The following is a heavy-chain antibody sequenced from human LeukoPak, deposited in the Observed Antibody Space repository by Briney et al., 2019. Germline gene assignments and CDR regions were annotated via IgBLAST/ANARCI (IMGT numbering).Heavy chain of an antibody. CDR3: ARDEAAARGFDY. D-gene: IGHD6-13*01. CDR1: GFTFSSYA. CDR2: ISYDGSNK. V-gene: IGHV3-30*04. Sequence: GGSLRLSCAASGFTFSSYAMHWVRQAPGKGLGWVAVISYDGSNKYYADSVKGRFTISRDNSKNTLYLQMNSLRAEDTAVYYCARDEAAARGFDYWGQGTLVTVSS. J-gene: IGHJ4*02.